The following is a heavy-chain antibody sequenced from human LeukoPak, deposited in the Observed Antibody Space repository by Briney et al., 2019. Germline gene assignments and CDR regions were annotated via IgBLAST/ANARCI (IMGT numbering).Heavy chain of an antibody. D-gene: IGHD3-22*01. J-gene: IGHJ4*02. V-gene: IGHV3-23*01. CDR3: AKAQGGYSYFDY. CDR2: ISASGGST. CDR1: GFTFRSSA. Sequence: GGSLRLSCAASGFTFRSSAMSWVRQAPGKGLEWVSGISASGGSTFNADSVKGRFTISRDNSKNTLYLQMNSLRAEDTAVYYCAKAQGGYSYFDYWGQGTLVTVSS.